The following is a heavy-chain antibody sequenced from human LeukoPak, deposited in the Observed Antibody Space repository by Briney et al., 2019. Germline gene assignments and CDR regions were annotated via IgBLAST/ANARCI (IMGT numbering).Heavy chain of an antibody. CDR1: GFTFSSYG. J-gene: IGHJ6*03. CDR2: IRYDGSNK. V-gene: IGHV3-30*02. CDR3: AKDKFSQKGPYYYYYMDV. Sequence: PGGSLRLSCAASGFTFSSYGMHWVRQAPGKGLEWVAFIRYDGSNKYYADSVKGRFTISRDNSKNTLYLQMNSLRAEDTAVYYCAKDKFSQKGPYYYYYMDVWGEGTTVTISS.